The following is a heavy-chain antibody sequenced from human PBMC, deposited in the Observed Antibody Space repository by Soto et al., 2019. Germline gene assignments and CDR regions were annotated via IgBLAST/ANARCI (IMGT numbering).Heavy chain of an antibody. CDR2: INYSGST. D-gene: IGHD1-7*01. CDR1: GGSINSYY. J-gene: IGHJ5*02. CDR3: ARHISSGTNIAAIRSFDP. V-gene: IGHV4-59*08. Sequence: QVQLQESGPGLVKPSETLSLTCTVSGGSINSYYWSWIRQPPGKGLEWIGYINYSGSTNYNPSLKSRITISADTSKNQFSLKLSSVTAADTAVYYCARHISSGTNIAAIRSFDPWGQGTLVTVSS.